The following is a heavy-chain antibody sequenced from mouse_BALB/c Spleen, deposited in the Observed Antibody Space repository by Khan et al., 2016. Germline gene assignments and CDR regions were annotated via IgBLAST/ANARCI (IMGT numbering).Heavy chain of an antibody. J-gene: IGHJ2*01. CDR2: IRNKGNNHAT. CDR1: GFTFSDAW. CDR3: SRRPFDY. V-gene: IGHV6-6*01. Sequence: EVELVESGGGLVQPGGSMKLSCAASGFTFSDAWMDWVRQSPEKGLEWVAEIRNKGNNHATYYAESVKGRFTISRDDSESSVYLQMNNLRAEDTGIYYCSRRPFDYWGQGTTLTVSS.